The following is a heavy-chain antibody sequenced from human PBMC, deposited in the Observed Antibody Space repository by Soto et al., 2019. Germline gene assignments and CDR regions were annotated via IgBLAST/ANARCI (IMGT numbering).Heavy chain of an antibody. V-gene: IGHV3-48*03. CDR3: ARRFGRFNN. CDR2: IDGSGTTK. CDR1: GFTFNDFE. Sequence: EVQLLESGGGLVQPGGSLRLSCGVSGFTFNDFEMNWVRQAPGKGLEWLAYIDGSGTTKKYADSVRGRFTISRDNPNNSLFLQMSSLSAAHTAIYYCARRFGRFNNWGQGTLVSVSS. D-gene: IGHD3-10*01. J-gene: IGHJ4*02.